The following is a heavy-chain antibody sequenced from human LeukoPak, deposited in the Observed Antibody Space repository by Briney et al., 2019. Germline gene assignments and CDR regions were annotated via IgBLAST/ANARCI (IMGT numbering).Heavy chain of an antibody. CDR2: INPNSGGT. V-gene: IGHV1-2*04. CDR1: GYTFTGYY. J-gene: IGHJ6*02. CDR3: ARGSPGYSSSWYGDYYGMDV. Sequence: ASVKVSCKASGYTFTGYYMHWVRQAPGQGLEWMGWINPNSGGTNYAQKFQGWVTMTRDTSISTAYMELSRLRSDDTAVYYCARGSPGYSSSWYGDYYGMDVWGQGTTVTVSS. D-gene: IGHD6-13*01.